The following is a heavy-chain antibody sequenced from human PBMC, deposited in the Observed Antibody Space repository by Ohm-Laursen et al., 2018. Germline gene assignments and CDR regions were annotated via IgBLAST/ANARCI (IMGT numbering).Heavy chain of an antibody. J-gene: IGHJ4*02. Sequence: SETLSLTCTVSGGSVSSGSYYWSWIRQPPGKGLEWIGYIYYSGSTNYNPSLKSRVTISVDTSKNQFSLKLSSVTAADTAVYFCARDPGMVYANGYFDYWGQGTLVTVSS. CDR1: GGSVSSGSYY. CDR3: ARDPGMVYANGYFDY. CDR2: IYYSGST. D-gene: IGHD2-8*01. V-gene: IGHV4-61*01.